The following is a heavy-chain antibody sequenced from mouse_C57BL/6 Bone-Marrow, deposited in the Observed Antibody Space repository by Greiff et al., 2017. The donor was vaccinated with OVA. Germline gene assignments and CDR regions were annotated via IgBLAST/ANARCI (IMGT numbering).Heavy chain of an antibody. J-gene: IGHJ2*01. CDR1: GYTFTSYW. CDR3: ARDGKGDD. D-gene: IGHD2-1*01. Sequence: QVQLQQPGAELVRPGTSVKLSCKASGYTFTSYWMHWVKQRPGQGLEWIGVIDPSDSYTNYNQKLKGKATLTVDTSSSTAYMQLSSLTSEDSAVYYCARDGKGDDWGQGTTLTVSS. CDR2: IDPSDSYT. V-gene: IGHV1-59*01.